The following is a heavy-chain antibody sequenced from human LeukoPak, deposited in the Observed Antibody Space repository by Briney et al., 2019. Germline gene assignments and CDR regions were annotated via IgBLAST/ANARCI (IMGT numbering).Heavy chain of an antibody. CDR2: ISSSGSTI. CDR3: ARDRATHFDC. D-gene: IGHD1-26*01. J-gene: IGHJ4*02. Sequence: GGSLRLSCAASGFTFSDYYMSWIRQAPGKGLEWLSYISSSGSTISYADSVKGRVTISRGNAKNSLYLQMNSLRAEDTAVYYCARDRATHFDCWGQGTLVTVSS. V-gene: IGHV3-11*04. CDR1: GFTFSDYY.